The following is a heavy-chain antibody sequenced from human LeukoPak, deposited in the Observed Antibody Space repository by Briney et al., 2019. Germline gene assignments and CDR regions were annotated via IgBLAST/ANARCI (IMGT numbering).Heavy chain of an antibody. CDR3: ARLGYCTNAVCYNWFDP. CDR1: GVYISSSSYY. V-gene: IGHV4-39*01. CDR2: IYYSGST. D-gene: IGHD2-8*01. J-gene: IGHJ5*02. Sequence: SETLSLTCTASGVYISSSSYYWGWIRQPPGENLEWIGSIYYSGSTYYNPSLKSRVTISVDTSKNQFSLKLSSVTAADTAVYYCARLGYCTNAVCYNWFDPWGQGTLVTVSS.